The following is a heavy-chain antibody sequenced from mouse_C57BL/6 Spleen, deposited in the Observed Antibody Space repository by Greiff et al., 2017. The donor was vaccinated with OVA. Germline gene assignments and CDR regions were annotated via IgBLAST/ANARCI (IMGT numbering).Heavy chain of an antibody. CDR3: ARGTLYDEAMDY. CDR2: IDPSDIET. CDR1: VYTFTIYL. Sequence: VQLQHPGAELVRPVSSVKLSCNSSVYTFTIYLMHLVKQIPIQGLEWIGNIDPSDIETHYNQKFKDKATLTVDKSSSTAYMQLSSLTSEDSAVYYCARGTLYDEAMDYWGQGTSVTVSS. J-gene: IGHJ4*01. V-gene: IGHV1-52*01. D-gene: IGHD2-12*01.